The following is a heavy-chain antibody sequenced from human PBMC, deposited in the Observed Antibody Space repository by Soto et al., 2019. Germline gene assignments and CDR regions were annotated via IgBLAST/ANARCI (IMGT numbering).Heavy chain of an antibody. J-gene: IGHJ4*02. V-gene: IGHV3-7*04. CDR3: GRGGGNFDY. Sequence: ESGGGLVQPGGSLRLTCAVSGFTFSGSWMSWVRQAPGKGLEWVANVNQDGSDKNYVDSVKGRFTISRDNAKNALYLQMNSLRVEDAAVYYCGRGGGNFDYWGQGSLVTVSS. CDR1: GFTFSGSW. CDR2: VNQDGSDK. D-gene: IGHD3-16*01.